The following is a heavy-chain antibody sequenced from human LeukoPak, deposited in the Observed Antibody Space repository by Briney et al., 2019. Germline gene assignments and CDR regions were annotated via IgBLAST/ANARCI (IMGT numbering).Heavy chain of an antibody. V-gene: IGHV3-33*06. CDR2: IWYDGSNK. Sequence: PGGSLRLSCAASGFTFSRYGMHWVRQAPGKGLEWVAIIWYDGSNKYYEDSVQGRFTISRDNSKNTLYLQMNSLRAADTAVYYCAKEGPYNWNYAFDYWGQGTLVTVSS. J-gene: IGHJ4*02. CDR3: AKEGPYNWNYAFDY. D-gene: IGHD1-7*01. CDR1: GFTFSRYG.